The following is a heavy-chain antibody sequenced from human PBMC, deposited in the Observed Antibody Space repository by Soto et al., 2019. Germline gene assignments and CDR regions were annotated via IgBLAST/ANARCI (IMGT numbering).Heavy chain of an antibody. V-gene: IGHV1-58*01. CDR3: AAPAKYCTNGVCPPGEPNYYYYGLDV. Sequence: SVWVSCKTSGFTFTSSAVQWVRQARGQRLEWRGWIVVGSGNTNYAQKFQERVTITRDMSTSTAYMELSSLRPEDTAVYYCAAPAKYCTNGVCPPGEPNYYYYGLDVSG. D-gene: IGHD2-8*01. CDR1: GFTFTSSA. CDR2: IVVGSGNT. J-gene: IGHJ6*01.